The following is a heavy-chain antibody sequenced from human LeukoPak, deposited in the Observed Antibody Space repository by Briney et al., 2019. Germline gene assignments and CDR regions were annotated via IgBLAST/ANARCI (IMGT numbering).Heavy chain of an antibody. CDR3: ARGYSSGWYGFDY. Sequence: ASVKVSCKASGYTFTSYGISWVRQAPGQGLEWMGWISAYNGNTKYSQKFQGRVTITRDTSASTAYMELSSLRSEDTAVYYCARGYSSGWYGFDYWGQGTLVTVSS. J-gene: IGHJ4*02. CDR1: GYTFTSYG. V-gene: IGHV1-18*01. CDR2: ISAYNGNT. D-gene: IGHD6-19*01.